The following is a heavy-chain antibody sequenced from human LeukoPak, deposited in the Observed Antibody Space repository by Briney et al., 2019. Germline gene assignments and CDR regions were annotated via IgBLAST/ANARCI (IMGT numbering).Heavy chain of an antibody. Sequence: GGSLRLSCAASGFTFSNYWMHWVRQTPGKGLVWVSRINTDGTTRYADSVKGRFTISRDNAKNTLYLQMDSLRAEDTAVYYCARRAGIVGSTTPFDYWGQGALVTVSS. CDR1: GFTFSNYW. D-gene: IGHD1-26*01. J-gene: IGHJ4*02. CDR3: ARRAGIVGSTTPFDY. V-gene: IGHV3-74*01. CDR2: INTDGTT.